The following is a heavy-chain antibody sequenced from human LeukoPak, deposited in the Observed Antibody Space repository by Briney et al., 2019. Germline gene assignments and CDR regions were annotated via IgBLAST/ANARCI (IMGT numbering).Heavy chain of an antibody. J-gene: IGHJ3*02. Sequence: PGGSLRLSCTASRFTFSSYWMNWVRQAPGKGMEWVANIKQDGSENYYVDSVKGRFTISRDNAKNSLYLQMNSLRAEDTAMYYCVKPITISGATDAFDIWGQGTMVTVSS. CDR2: IKQDGSEN. CDR3: VKPITISGATDAFDI. V-gene: IGHV3-7*01. D-gene: IGHD3-3*01. CDR1: RFTFSSYW.